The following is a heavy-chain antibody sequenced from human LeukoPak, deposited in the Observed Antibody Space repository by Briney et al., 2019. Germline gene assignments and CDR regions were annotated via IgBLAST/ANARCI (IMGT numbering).Heavy chain of an antibody. CDR1: GYSFINFG. J-gene: IGHJ6*03. CDR2: INPNSGGT. CDR3: ARDGSSWYEGASYYYYYMDV. Sequence: ASVKVSCKASGYSFINFGLGWVRQAPGQGLEWMGWINPNSGGTNYAQKFQGRVTMTRDTSISTAYMELSRLRSDDTAVYYCARDGSSWYEGASYYYYYMDVWGKGTTVTVSS. D-gene: IGHD6-13*01. V-gene: IGHV1-2*02.